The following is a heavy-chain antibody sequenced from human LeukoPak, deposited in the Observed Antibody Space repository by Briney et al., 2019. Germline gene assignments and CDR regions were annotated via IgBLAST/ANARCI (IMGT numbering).Heavy chain of an antibody. CDR2: ISYSGST. D-gene: IGHD2-15*01. CDR1: GGSISSGSYY. Sequence: SETLSLTCTVSGGSISSGSYYWSWIRQPAGKGLQWIGSISYSGSTYYNPSLMSRVTISLDTSQNQFSLKLTSVTAADTAVYYCARIVGPSIVNSMWFWGQGTLLTVSS. CDR3: ARIVGPSIVNSMWF. J-gene: IGHJ4*02. V-gene: IGHV4-39*07.